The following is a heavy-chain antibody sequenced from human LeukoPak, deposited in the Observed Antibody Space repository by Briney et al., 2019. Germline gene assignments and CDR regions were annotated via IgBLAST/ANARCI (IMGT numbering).Heavy chain of an antibody. Sequence: PSETLSLTCTVSGYSISSGYYWGCIRQPPGKGLEWIGIIYHSGSTYYNPSLKSRVTISVDTSKNQFSLKLSSVTAAHTAVYYCARDTVCSGGSCYPEYFQHWGQGTLVTVSS. CDR1: GYSISSGYY. D-gene: IGHD2-15*01. CDR3: ARDTVCSGGSCYPEYFQH. CDR2: IYHSGST. V-gene: IGHV4-38-2*02. J-gene: IGHJ1*01.